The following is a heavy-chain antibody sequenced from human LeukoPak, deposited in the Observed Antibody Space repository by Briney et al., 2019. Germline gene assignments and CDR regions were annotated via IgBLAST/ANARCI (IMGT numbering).Heavy chain of an antibody. J-gene: IGHJ4*02. V-gene: IGHV4-39*07. D-gene: IGHD2-8*01. CDR3: ARDRPARDIALINTRGDSFDY. CDR1: GDSIGSTTTYY. CDR2: MSYSGST. Sequence: SETLSLTCTVSGDSIGSTTTYYWGWIRQPPGKGLEWIGIMSYSGSTSYNPSLKSRVTVTVDTSKNQFSPKLSSVTAADTAVYYCARDRPARDIALINTRGDSFDYWGQGTLVTVSS.